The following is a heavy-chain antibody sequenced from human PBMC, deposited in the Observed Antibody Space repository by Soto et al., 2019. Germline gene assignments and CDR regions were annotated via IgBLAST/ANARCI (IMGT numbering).Heavy chain of an antibody. CDR1: AVTSRDFG. D-gene: IGHD3-22*01. CDR2: ISSSGNT. Sequence: LETQSHTRNVSAVTSRDFGGSWIRPPPGKGLEWIGYISSSGNTNYNPSLKSRVSISVDTSKNQFSLNLTSVTAADTAVYYCARAPMVLTRSYFDAWGQGTPVTGSS. J-gene: IGHJ4*02. V-gene: IGHV4-59*01. CDR3: ARAPMVLTRSYFDA.